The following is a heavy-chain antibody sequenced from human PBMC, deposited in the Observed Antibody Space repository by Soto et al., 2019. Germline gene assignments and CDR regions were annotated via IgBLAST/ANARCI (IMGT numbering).Heavy chain of an antibody. CDR2: INPNSGGT. Sequence: SVKVSCKASGYTFSDYYIHWVRQAPGQGLEWMGWINPNSGGTKYAPKFQGGVTMTRDTSITTAYMELSRLRSGDTAVYYCAREQATAKPEGVDFWGQGTLVTVSS. CDR1: GYTFSDYY. D-gene: IGHD1-1*01. J-gene: IGHJ4*02. V-gene: IGHV1-2*02. CDR3: AREQATAKPEGVDF.